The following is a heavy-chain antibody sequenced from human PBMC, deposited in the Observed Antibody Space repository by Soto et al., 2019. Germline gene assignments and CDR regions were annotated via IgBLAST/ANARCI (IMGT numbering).Heavy chain of an antibody. V-gene: IGHV3-23*01. D-gene: IGHD3-10*01. J-gene: IGHJ6*02. CDR1: GFTFSSYA. CDR3: ARVLGLLRDDYYGMDV. Sequence: GGSLRLSCAASGFTFSSYAMSWVRQAPGKGLEWVSVICGSGSRTYYADSVKGRVTISRDDSKNTLYLQMNSLRAEDTAVYYCARVLGLLRDDYYGMDVWGQGTTVTVS. CDR2: ICGSGSRT.